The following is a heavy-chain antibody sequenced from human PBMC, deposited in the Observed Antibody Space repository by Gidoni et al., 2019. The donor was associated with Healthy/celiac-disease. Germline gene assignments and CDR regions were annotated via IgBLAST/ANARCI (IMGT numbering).Heavy chain of an antibody. CDR3: AKDRRVLVSSSLFDY. V-gene: IGHV3-23*01. CDR1: GFTFRRYA. J-gene: IGHJ4*02. Sequence: EVQLLESGGGLVQPGGSLRLSCAASGFTFRRYAMSWVRQAPGKGLEWVSAISGSSGSTYFADSVKGRFTISRDNTKNTLYLQMNSLRAEDTAVYYCAKDRRVLVSSSLFDYWGQGTLVTVSS. D-gene: IGHD6-13*01. CDR2: ISGSSGST.